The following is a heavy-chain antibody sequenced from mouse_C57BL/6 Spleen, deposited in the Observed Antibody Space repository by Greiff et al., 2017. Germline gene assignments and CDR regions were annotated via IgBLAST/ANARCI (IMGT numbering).Heavy chain of an antibody. Sequence: LQESGAELAKPGASVKLSCKASGYTFTSSWMHWVKLRPGQGLEWIGYINPSSGYPKYNQKFKDKAALTADKSSITAYMQLSSLTYEDSAVYYCARWGTRVVDWYLDGWGTGTTVTVSS. D-gene: IGHD1-1*01. V-gene: IGHV1-7*01. CDR2: INPSSGYP. J-gene: IGHJ1*03. CDR3: ARWGTRVVDWYLDG. CDR1: GYTFTSSW.